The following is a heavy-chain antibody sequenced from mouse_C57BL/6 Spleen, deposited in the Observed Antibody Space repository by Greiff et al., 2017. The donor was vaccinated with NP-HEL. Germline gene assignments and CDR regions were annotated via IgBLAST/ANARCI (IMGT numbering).Heavy chain of an antibody. CDR1: FSPFPLSF. J-gene: IGHJ3*01. CDR3: ARGFAY. CDR2: INPLPFFP. V-gene: IGHV1-53*01. Sequence: QVQLQQPGTELVTPFSSFPLSFPSSFSPFPLSFLPFLPPLPLPVLSFIFPINPLPFFPNYNEKVKGKATLTVDKSSSTAYMQLSSLTSEDSAVYYCARGFAYWGQGTLVTVSA.